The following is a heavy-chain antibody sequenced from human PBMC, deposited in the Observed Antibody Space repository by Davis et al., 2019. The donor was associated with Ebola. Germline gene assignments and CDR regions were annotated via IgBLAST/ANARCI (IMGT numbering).Heavy chain of an antibody. CDR1: GFPFRDYY. D-gene: IGHD2-2*01. CDR2: INIDSTSI. Sequence: PGGSLRLSCAASGFPFRDYYMSWIRQTPGKGLEWLAYINIDSTSIMYADSVKGRHTITRDNARTSVFLQMNSLRDEDTAVYFCARGGYYLDHWGQGIPVSVSS. CDR3: ARGGYYLDH. V-gene: IGHV3-11*06. J-gene: IGHJ4*02.